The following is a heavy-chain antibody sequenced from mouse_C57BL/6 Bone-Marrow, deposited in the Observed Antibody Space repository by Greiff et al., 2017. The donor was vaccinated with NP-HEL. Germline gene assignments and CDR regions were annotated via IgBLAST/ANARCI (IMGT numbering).Heavy chain of an antibody. V-gene: IGHV5-6*01. CDR2: ISSGGSYT. CDR3: ARHDDGSFDY. CDR1: GFTFSSYG. J-gene: IGHJ2*01. Sequence: EVHLVESGGDLVKPGGSLKLSCAASGFTFSSYGMSWVRQTPDKRLERVATISSGGSYTYYPDSVKGRFTISRDNAKNTLYLQMSSLKSEDKAMYYCARHDDGSFDYWGQGTTLTVSS. D-gene: IGHD2-3*01.